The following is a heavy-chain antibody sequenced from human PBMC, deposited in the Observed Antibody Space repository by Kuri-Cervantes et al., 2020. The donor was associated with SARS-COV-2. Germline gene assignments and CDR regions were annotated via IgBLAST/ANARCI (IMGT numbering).Heavy chain of an antibody. Sequence: ETLSLTCAASGFTFSSYSMNWVRQAPGKGLEWVSYISSSSSTIYYADSVKGRFTTSRDNAKNSLYLHMNSLQTDDTAVYYCATPPLGSRNAFHIWGQGTMVTVSS. V-gene: IGHV3-48*01. CDR1: GFTFSSYS. CDR3: ATPPLGSRNAFHI. CDR2: ISSSSSTI. D-gene: IGHD3-10*01. J-gene: IGHJ3*02.